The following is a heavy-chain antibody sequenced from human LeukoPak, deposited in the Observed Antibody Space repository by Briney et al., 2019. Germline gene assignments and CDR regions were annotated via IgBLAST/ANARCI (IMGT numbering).Heavy chain of an antibody. V-gene: IGHV5-51*01. CDR1: GYSFTNYR. D-gene: IGHD2-15*01. CDR2: IYPGDSDT. Sequence: GESLKISCKGSGYSFTNYRIGWVRQMPGKGLEWMGIIYPGDSDTRYSPSFQGQVTISVDKSISTACLRWSSLKASDSAMYYCATGRYCSGGTCYWSPDFWGQGTLVTVSS. CDR3: ATGRYCSGGTCYWSPDF. J-gene: IGHJ4*02.